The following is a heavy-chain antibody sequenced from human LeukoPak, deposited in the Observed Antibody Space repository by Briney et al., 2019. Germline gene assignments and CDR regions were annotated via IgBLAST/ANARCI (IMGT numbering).Heavy chain of an antibody. CDR2: VSRSGVGT. D-gene: IGHD6-19*01. CDR3: AEPMMGSGWSDFDY. V-gene: IGHV3-23*01. J-gene: IGHJ4*02. Sequence: GGSLRLSCAASGFTLGSYAMSWVRQAPGKGLEWVSAVSRSGVGTYYADFVKGRFTISRDNSKNTLYLQMNSLRAEDTAVYYCAEPMMGSGWSDFDYWGQGTLVTVSS. CDR1: GFTLGSYA.